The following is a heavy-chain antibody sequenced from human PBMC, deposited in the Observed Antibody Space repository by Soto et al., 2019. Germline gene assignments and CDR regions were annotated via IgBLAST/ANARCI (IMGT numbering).Heavy chain of an antibody. J-gene: IGHJ3*02. Sequence: SETLSLTCAVSGGSISSGGSSWSWIRQPPGKGLEWIGYIYYSGSTYYNPSLKSRVTMSVDTSKNPFSLKLSSVTAADTAVYYCARGYYDSSGYRNAFVTWGQATMVTVSS. V-gene: IGHV4-30-2*01. CDR1: GGSISSGGSS. CDR2: IYYSGST. CDR3: ARGYYDSSGYRNAFVT. D-gene: IGHD3-22*01.